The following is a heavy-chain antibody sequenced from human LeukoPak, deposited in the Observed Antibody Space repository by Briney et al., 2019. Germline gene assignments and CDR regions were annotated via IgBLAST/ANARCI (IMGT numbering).Heavy chain of an antibody. CDR1: GYTFTSYD. Sequence: ASVKVSCKASGYTFTSYDINWVRQATGQGLEWMGWMNPNSGNTGYAQKFQGRVTMTRNISISTAYMELSSLRSEDTAVYYCARGSGSLDAFDIWGQGTMVTVSS. V-gene: IGHV1-8*01. D-gene: IGHD3-10*01. CDR3: ARGSGSLDAFDI. J-gene: IGHJ3*02. CDR2: MNPNSGNT.